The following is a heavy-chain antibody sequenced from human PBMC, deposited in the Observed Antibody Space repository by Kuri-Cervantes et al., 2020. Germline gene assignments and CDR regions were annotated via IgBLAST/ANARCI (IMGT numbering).Heavy chain of an antibody. Sequence: GGSLRLSCAASGLTFDDYAMHWVRQAPGKGLEWVSAISGSGGSTYYADSVKGRFTISRDNSKNTLYLQMNSLRAEDTAVYYCAKEGVEYCSSTSCLSSFDYWGQGTLVTVSS. J-gene: IGHJ4*02. CDR1: GLTFDDYA. D-gene: IGHD2-2*01. CDR3: AKEGVEYCSSTSCLSSFDY. CDR2: ISGSGGST. V-gene: IGHV3-23*01.